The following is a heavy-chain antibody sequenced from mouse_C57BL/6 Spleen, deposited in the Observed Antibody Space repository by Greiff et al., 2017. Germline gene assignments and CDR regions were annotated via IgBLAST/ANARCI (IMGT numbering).Heavy chain of an antibody. J-gene: IGHJ4*01. V-gene: IGHV1-75*01. CDR3: ARWLLLYYAMDY. Sequence: QVHVKQSGPELVKPGASVKISCKASGYTFTDYYINWVKQRPGQGLEWIGWIFPGSGSTYYNEKFKGKATLTVDKSSSTAYMLLSSLTSEDSAVYFCARWLLLYYAMDYWGQGTSVTVSS. CDR2: IFPGSGST. D-gene: IGHD2-3*01. CDR1: GYTFTDYY.